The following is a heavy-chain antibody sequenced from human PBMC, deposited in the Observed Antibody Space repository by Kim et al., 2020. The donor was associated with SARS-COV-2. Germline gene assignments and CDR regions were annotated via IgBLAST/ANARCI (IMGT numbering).Heavy chain of an antibody. Sequence: GGSLRLSCGASGFIFKNYGFHWVRQSPGKGLEWVAFIWYEENKKNYVDSVKGRFTISRDRSRNTVYLQMNSLRVEDTAIYYCARDGQNENSWALDYWGLGTPVTVSS. CDR3: ARDGQNENSWALDY. J-gene: IGHJ4*02. V-gene: IGHV3-33*01. D-gene: IGHD2-15*01. CDR1: GFIFKNYG. CDR2: IWYEENKK.